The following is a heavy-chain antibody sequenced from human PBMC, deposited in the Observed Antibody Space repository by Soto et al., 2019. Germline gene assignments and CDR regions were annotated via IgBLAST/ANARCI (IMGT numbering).Heavy chain of an antibody. CDR3: ARDARGTRGFDEMDI. CDR1: GYIFTGYH. J-gene: IGHJ6*02. V-gene: IGHV1-2*02. D-gene: IGHD3-9*01. CDR2: INPNSGDT. Sequence: SGKVSFKASGYIFTGYHIHWVRQAPGRGLEWMGWINPNSGDTEYAQNFQGRVTMTRDTSFNLVYMEMSGLMSDDTAVYYCARDARGTRGFDEMDIWGQGTTVTVSS.